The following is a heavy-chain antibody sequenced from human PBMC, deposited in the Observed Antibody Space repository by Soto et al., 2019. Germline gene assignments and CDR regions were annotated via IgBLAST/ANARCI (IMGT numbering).Heavy chain of an antibody. CDR2: MYNTGST. J-gene: IGHJ6*02. CDR3: ARDLWGYCGTDCYPLDV. D-gene: IGHD2-21*02. CDR1: GGSISRGGDY. V-gene: IGHV4-61*08. Sequence: SSETLSLTCTVSGGSISRGGDYWSWIRQNPGKGLEWIGYMYNTGSTVYNPSFKSRVTISVDTSKNQFSLKLNSVTAADTAVYYCARDLWGYCGTDCYPLDVWGQGTTVTVSS.